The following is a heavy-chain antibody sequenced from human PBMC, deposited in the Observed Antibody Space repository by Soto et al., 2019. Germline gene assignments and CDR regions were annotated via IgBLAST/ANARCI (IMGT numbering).Heavy chain of an antibody. Sequence: GGSLRLSSQASGFNLSSSAMNWVPQAPGKGLDWLAVISYDGSKKYYADSVKGLFTTSRDDSKNTLYLQMHSLRADDTAVYYCTRDRCSGTSCYFRYWGQGTLVTVSS. CDR3: TRDRCSGTSCYFRY. D-gene: IGHD2-2*01. J-gene: IGHJ4*02. CDR2: ISYDGSKK. V-gene: IGHV3-30-3*01. CDR1: GFNLSSSA.